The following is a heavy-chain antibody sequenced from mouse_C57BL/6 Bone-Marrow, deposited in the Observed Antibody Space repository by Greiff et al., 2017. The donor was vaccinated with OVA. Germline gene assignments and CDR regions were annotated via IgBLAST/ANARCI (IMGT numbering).Heavy chain of an antibody. V-gene: IGHV1-15*01. J-gene: IGHJ2*01. Sequence: QVQLQQSGAELVRPGASVTLSCKASGYTFTDYEMHWVKQTPVHGLEWIGAIDPETGGTAYNQKFKGKAILTADKSSSTAYMQLRSLTSEDSAVYNCTMGYGNFYFDDWGEGTTLTVSS. D-gene: IGHD2-1*01. CDR3: TMGYGNFYFDD. CDR1: GYTFTDYE. CDR2: IDPETGGT.